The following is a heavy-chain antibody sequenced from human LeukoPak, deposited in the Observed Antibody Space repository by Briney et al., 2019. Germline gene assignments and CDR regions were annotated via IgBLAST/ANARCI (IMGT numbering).Heavy chain of an antibody. Sequence: KLGESLKISCKGSGYIFTSYWITWVRQMPGKGLEWMGMIDPTDSYTNYSPSFQGHVTISTDKSISTAYLQWSSLKASDTAMYFCARLYCSGGTCHFDYWGQGTLVTVSS. CDR3: ARLYCSGGTCHFDY. D-gene: IGHD2-15*01. J-gene: IGHJ4*02. CDR2: IDPTDSYT. V-gene: IGHV5-10-1*01. CDR1: GYIFTSYW.